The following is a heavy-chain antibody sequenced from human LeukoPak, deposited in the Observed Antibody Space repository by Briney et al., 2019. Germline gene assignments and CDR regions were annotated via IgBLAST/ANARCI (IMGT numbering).Heavy chain of an antibody. J-gene: IGHJ3*02. CDR1: GGSISSYY. V-gene: IGHV4-59*01. CDR2: IYYSGST. CDR3: ARDTTIVRGVGDAFDI. D-gene: IGHD3-10*01. Sequence: LSETLSLTCTVSGGSISSYYWSWIRQPPGKGLEWIGYIYYSGSTNYNPSLKSRVTISVDTSKNQFSLKLSSVTAADTAVYYCARDTTIVRGVGDAFDIWGQGTMVTVSS.